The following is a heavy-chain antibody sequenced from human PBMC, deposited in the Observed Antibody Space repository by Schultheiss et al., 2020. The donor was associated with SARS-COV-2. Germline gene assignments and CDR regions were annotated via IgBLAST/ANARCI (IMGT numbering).Heavy chain of an antibody. CDR3: ARVSDYGGNSPRAFDI. D-gene: IGHD4-23*01. J-gene: IGHJ3*02. Sequence: ASVKVSCKASGYTFTGYYMHWVRQAPGQGLEWMGRINPNSGGTNYAQKFQGRVTMTTDTSTSTAYMELRSLRSDDTAVYYCARVSDYGGNSPRAFDIWGQGTMVTVSS. CDR1: GYTFTGYY. V-gene: IGHV1-2*06. CDR2: INPNSGGT.